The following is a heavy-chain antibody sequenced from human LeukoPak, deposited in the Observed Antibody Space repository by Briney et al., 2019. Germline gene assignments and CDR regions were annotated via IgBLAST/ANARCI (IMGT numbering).Heavy chain of an antibody. V-gene: IGHV1-46*01. J-gene: IGHJ4*02. CDR2: INPNIGST. Sequence: ASVKVSCKASGYTFTSCYIHWVRQAPGQGLEWMGIINPNIGSTSYAQKFRGRVSMTRDTSTSTVYMELSSLISEDTAVYYCARSPYTSGWYGQGGDYWSQGTLVTVSS. D-gene: IGHD6-19*01. CDR1: GYTFTSCY. CDR3: ARSPYTSGWYGQGGDY.